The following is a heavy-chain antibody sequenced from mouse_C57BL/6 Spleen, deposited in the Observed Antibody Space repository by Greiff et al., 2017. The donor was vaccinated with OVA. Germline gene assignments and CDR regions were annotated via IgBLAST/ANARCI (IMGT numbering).Heavy chain of an antibody. CDR2: ISSGSSTI. D-gene: IGHD4-1*01. CDR3: ARLTGTDFDV. CDR1: GFTFSDYG. J-gene: IGHJ1*03. V-gene: IGHV5-17*01. Sequence: EVKLVESGGGLVKPGGSLKLSCAASGFTFSDYGMHWVRQAPEKGLEWVAYISSGSSTIYYADTVKGRFTISRDNAKNTLFLQMTSLRSEDTAMYYCARLTGTDFDVWGTGTTVTVSS.